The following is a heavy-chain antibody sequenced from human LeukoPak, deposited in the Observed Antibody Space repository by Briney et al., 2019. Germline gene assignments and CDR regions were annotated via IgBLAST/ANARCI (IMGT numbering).Heavy chain of an antibody. V-gene: IGHV3-23*01. J-gene: IGHJ4*02. CDR3: ATPYTSGWSLYFDN. CDR1: GGTFSSDA. Sequence: PGGSLRLSCAASGGTFSSDAMSWVRKAPGKGLELVSAIRGSGGSTYYADSVKGRFPNSRDNSKNPLYLQMNGLRAEETAMYYCATPYTSGWSLYFDNWGQGTLVTVSS. D-gene: IGHD6-19*01. CDR2: IRGSGGST.